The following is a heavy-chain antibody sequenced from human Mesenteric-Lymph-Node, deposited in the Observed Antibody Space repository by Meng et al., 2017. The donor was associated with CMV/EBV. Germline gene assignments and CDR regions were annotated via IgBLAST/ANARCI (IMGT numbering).Heavy chain of an antibody. CDR3: ARGGGPTASSANLDY. Sequence: SETLSLTCTDSGGSISSYFWSWIRQPPGKGLEWIGHIYYSGSTNYNPSLKSRVTISVDTSKNQFSLKLNSVTAADTSVYFCARGGGPTASSANLDYWGQGTLVTVSS. V-gene: IGHV4-59*01. J-gene: IGHJ4*02. CDR1: GGSISSYF. D-gene: IGHD4-17*01. CDR2: IYYSGST.